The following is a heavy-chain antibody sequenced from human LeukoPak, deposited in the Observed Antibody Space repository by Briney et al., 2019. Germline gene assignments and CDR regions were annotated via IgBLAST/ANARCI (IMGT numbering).Heavy chain of an antibody. CDR3: VRGGHYDYDWEKWFDP. J-gene: IGHJ5*02. CDR2: ISYDGSYK. CDR1: GFTFSTYA. D-gene: IGHD3-16*01. Sequence: PGGSLRLSCAASGFTFSTYAMHWVCQAPGKGLEWVAIISYDGSYKYYADSVKGRFTISRDNFKDTLYLQMNSLRSEDTAVYYCVRGGHYDYDWEKWFDPWGQGTLVTVSS. V-gene: IGHV3-30*04.